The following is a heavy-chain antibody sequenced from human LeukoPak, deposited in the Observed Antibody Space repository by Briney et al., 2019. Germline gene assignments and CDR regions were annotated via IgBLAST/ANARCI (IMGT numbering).Heavy chain of an antibody. CDR1: GYTFTSHW. Sequence: HGESLKISCKGAGYTFTSHWIVWVRQTPGTGLDWMGIIYPYDSDTRYSPSFQGQVSISADKPTSTAYLQWSSLKVSDTAIYYCARRLSSGSFDYWGPGTLVTVST. V-gene: IGHV5-51*01. J-gene: IGHJ4*02. CDR3: ARRLSSGSFDY. CDR2: IYPYDSDT. D-gene: IGHD6-19*01.